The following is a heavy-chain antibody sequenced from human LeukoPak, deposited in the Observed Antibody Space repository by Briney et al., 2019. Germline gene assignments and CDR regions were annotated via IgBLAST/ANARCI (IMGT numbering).Heavy chain of an antibody. V-gene: IGHV3-48*03. CDR3: ARALTTSWYYFDY. CDR2: ISSSGTTI. Sequence: GGSLRLSCAVSGFTFSSYEMNWVRQAPGKGLEWVSYISSSGTTIHYADSVKGRFTISRDNAKNSLYLQMNSLRAEDTAVYYCARALTTSWYYFDYWGQGTLVTVSS. D-gene: IGHD2-2*01. J-gene: IGHJ4*02. CDR1: GFTFSSYE.